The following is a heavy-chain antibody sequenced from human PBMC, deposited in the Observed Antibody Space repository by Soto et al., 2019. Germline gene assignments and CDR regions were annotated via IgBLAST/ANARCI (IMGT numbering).Heavy chain of an antibody. CDR1: GGSISSSNW. CDR3: ARASIAAAGPYYFDY. D-gene: IGHD6-13*01. CDR2: IYHSGST. Sequence: QVQLQESSPGLVKPSGTLSLTCAVSGGSISSSNWWSWVRQPPGKGLEWIGEIYHSGSTNYNPSLKSRVTISVDKSKNQFSLKLSSVTAADTAVYYCARASIAAAGPYYFDYSGQGTLVTVSS. V-gene: IGHV4-4*02. J-gene: IGHJ4*02.